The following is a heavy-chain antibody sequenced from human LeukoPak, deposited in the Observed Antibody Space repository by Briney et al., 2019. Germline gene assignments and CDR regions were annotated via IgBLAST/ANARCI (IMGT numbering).Heavy chain of an antibody. D-gene: IGHD2-2*01. Sequence: GGSLRLSCAASGFTFSSYGMHWVRQAPGKGLEWVAVISYDGSNKYYADSVKGRFTISRDNSKNTLYLQMNSLRAEDTAVYYCAKWDWDCGSTSCQEDVFDIWGQGTMVTVSS. CDR1: GFTFSSYG. CDR3: AKWDWDCGSTSCQEDVFDI. J-gene: IGHJ3*02. V-gene: IGHV3-30*18. CDR2: ISYDGSNK.